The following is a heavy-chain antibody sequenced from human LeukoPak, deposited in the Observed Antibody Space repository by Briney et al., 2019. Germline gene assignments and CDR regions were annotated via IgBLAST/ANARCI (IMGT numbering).Heavy chain of an antibody. Sequence: SETLSLTCTVSGGSISSYYWSWIRQPPGKGLEWIGYIYYSGSTNYNPSPKSRVTISVDTSKNQFSLKLSSVTAADTAVYYCAREIPIWSDAFDIWGQGTMVTVSS. J-gene: IGHJ3*02. V-gene: IGHV4-59*01. D-gene: IGHD3-16*01. CDR3: AREIPIWSDAFDI. CDR2: IYYSGST. CDR1: GGSISSYY.